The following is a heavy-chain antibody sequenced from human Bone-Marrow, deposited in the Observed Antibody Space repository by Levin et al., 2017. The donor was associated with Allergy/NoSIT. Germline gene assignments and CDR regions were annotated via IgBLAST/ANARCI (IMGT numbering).Heavy chain of an antibody. V-gene: IGHV3-15*01. CDR3: TPEVGTNPGY. Sequence: GESLKISCAASGFIYTNAWMSWVRQAPGKGLEWVGRIQTKTDGETRDYAAPVTGRFTISRDDSKNTLFLQMNSLKSEDTAVYYCTPEVGTNPGYWGQGTLVTVSS. D-gene: IGHD2-2*01. J-gene: IGHJ4*02. CDR1: GFIYTNAW. CDR2: IQTKTDGETR.